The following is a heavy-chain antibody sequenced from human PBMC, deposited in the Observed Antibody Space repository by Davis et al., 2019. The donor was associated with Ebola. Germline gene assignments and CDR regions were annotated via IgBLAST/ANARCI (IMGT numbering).Heavy chain of an antibody. CDR2: ISSSSSTI. V-gene: IGHV3-48*04. CDR3: ARDGAGITIFVAGWFDP. CDR1: GFTFSSYS. Sequence: GESLKISCAASGFTFSSYSMNWVRQAPGKGLEWVSYISSSSSTIYYADSVKGRFTISRDNAKNSLYLQMNSLRAEDTAVYYCARDGAGITIFVAGWFDPWGQGTLVTVSS. J-gene: IGHJ5*02. D-gene: IGHD3-3*01.